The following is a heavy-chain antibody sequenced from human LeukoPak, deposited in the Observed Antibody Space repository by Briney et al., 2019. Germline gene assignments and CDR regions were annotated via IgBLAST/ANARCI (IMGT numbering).Heavy chain of an antibody. V-gene: IGHV4-59*01. CDR3: ARGQKYISGFTVTELGSGYYDN. D-gene: IGHD5-18*01. CDR1: GGSISSYY. J-gene: IGHJ4*02. CDR2: IFYSGRT. Sequence: SETLSLTCSVSGGSISSYYWNWIRQPPGKGLEWIGYIFYSGRTSYNPSLKSRLTISVDTSKNHFSLTLSSVTAADTAVYYCARGQKYISGFTVTELGSGYYDNWGQGALVTVSS.